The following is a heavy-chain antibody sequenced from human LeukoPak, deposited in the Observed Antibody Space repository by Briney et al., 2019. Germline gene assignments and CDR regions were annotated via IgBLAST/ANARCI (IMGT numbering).Heavy chain of an antibody. Sequence: PSETLSLTCTVSGGSISSSSYCWGWIRQPPGKGLEWIGSIFYSGSTYYNPSLKSRVTISVDTSKNQFSLNLGSATAADTAVYYCARRKTYSSSWYPFDSWGQGTLVTVSS. V-gene: IGHV4-39*07. J-gene: IGHJ4*02. CDR2: IFYSGST. D-gene: IGHD6-13*01. CDR1: GGSISSSSYC. CDR3: ARRKTYSSSWYPFDS.